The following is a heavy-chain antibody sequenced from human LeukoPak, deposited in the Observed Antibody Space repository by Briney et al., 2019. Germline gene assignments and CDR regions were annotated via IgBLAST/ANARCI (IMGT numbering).Heavy chain of an antibody. CDR3: ARDSYDFWSGSYYYYYYYMDV. CDR1: GGSISSSSYY. D-gene: IGHD3-3*01. J-gene: IGHJ6*03. CDR2: IYYSGST. Sequence: SGTLSLTCTVSGGSISSSSYYWGWIRQPPGKGLEWIGSIYYSGSTYYNPSLKSRVTISVDTSKNQFSLKLSSVTAADTAVYYCARDSYDFWSGSYYYYYYYMDVWGKGTTVTVSS. V-gene: IGHV4-39*07.